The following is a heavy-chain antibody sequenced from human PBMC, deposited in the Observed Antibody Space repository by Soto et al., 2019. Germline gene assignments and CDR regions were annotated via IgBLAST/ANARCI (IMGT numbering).Heavy chain of an antibody. CDR1: GFTFSSYA. J-gene: IGHJ4*02. V-gene: IGHV3-64*01. Sequence: EVQLVESGGGLVQPGGSLRLSCAASGFTFSSYAMHWVRQAPGKGLEYVSAISSNGGSTYYANSVKGRFTNSRDNSKPTLYLQMGSLRAEDMAVYYCTRGPGYYFDYWGQGTLVTVSS. CDR2: ISSNGGST. CDR3: TRGPGYYFDY.